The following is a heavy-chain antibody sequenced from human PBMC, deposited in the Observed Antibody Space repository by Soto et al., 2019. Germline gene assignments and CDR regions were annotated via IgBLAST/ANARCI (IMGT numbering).Heavy chain of an antibody. V-gene: IGHV3-23*01. CDR1: GFAFRTYA. J-gene: IGHJ3*02. CDR2: IWGSGDRT. CDR3: ARVFSSGWNGAFDI. Sequence: PGGSLRLSCAASGFAFRTYAMAWVRQAPGKGLEWVSGIWGSGDRTFYADSVKGRFTISRDDAKNSLYLQMNSLRAEDTAVYYCARVFSSGWNGAFDIWGQGTMVTVSS. D-gene: IGHD6-19*01.